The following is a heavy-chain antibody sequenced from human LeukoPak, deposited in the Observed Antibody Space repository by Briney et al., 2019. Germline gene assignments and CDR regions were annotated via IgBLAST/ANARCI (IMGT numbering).Heavy chain of an antibody. CDR3: ATSSGWKSNIDY. V-gene: IGHV1-2*02. D-gene: IGHD6-19*01. Sequence: ASVKVSCKASGYTFTGYYMHWVRQAPGQGLEWMGWINPNSGGTNYAQKFQGRVTMTRDTSISTAYMELSRLRSDDTAVFYCATSSGWKSNIDYWGQGTLVTVSS. J-gene: IGHJ4*02. CDR1: GYTFTGYY. CDR2: INPNSGGT.